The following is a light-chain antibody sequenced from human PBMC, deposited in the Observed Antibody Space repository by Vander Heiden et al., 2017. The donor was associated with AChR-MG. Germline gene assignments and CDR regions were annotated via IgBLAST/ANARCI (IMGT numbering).Light chain of an antibody. CDR1: SSDVGGYNY. Sequence: QSALTQPASVSGSPGQSTTLSCTGTSSDVGGYNYVPWYQQHPGKAPKLMIYDVSNRPSGVSNRFSGSKSGNTASLTISGLQAEDEADYYCSSYTSSSTWVFGGGTKLTVL. V-gene: IGLV2-14*03. CDR2: DVS. CDR3: SSYTSSSTWV. J-gene: IGLJ3*02.